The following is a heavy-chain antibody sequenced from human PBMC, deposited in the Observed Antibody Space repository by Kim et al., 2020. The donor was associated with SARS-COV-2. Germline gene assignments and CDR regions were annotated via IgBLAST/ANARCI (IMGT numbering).Heavy chain of an antibody. CDR3: AREGVPGIRWSPLGGFDY. J-gene: IGHJ4*02. CDR2: IYYSGST. V-gene: IGHV4-39*02. Sequence: SETLSLTCTVSGGSISSNNYYWGWIRQPPGKGLEWIGSIYYSGSTYSNPSLKSRVTMSADTSKNQFSLRLSSVTAADTAVYYCAREGVPGIRWSPLGGFDYWGQGTLVTVSS. CDR1: GGSISSNNYY. D-gene: IGHD4-17*01.